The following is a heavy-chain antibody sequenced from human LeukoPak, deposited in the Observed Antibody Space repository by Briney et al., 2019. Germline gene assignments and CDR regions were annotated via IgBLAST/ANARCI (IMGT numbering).Heavy chain of an antibody. J-gene: IGHJ4*02. CDR2: IYYSGST. CDR3: ARGDDYKSTYLDY. CDR1: GGSTSSYY. Sequence: SETLSLTCTVSGGSTSSYYWSWIRQPPGKGLEWIGYIYYSGSTNYNPSLKSRVTISVDTSKNQFSLELSSVTAADTAVYYCARGDDYKSTYLDYWGQGTLVTVSS. V-gene: IGHV4-59*01. D-gene: IGHD5-12*01.